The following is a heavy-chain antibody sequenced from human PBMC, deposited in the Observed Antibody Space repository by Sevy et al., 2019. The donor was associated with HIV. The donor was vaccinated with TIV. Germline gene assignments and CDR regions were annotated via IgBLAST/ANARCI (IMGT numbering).Heavy chain of an antibody. V-gene: IGHV3-74*01. Sequence: GGSLRLSCAASGFTFSSYWMHWVRQAPGKGLVWVSRINSDGTTPIYADSVQGRFTISRDNAKNTLYLQMNSLRAEDTAIYYGASLEGLHYWFDPWGQGTLVTVSS. CDR2: INSDGTTP. CDR3: ASLEGLHYWFDP. CDR1: GFTFSSYW. D-gene: IGHD2-21*01. J-gene: IGHJ5*02.